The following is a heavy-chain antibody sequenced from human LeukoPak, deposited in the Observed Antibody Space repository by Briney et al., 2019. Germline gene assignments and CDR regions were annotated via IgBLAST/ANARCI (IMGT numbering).Heavy chain of an antibody. CDR1: GDSVSSNSAA. Sequence: SQTLSLTCAISGDSVSSNSAAWNWIRQSPSRGLEWLGRTYYRSKWYNDYAVSVKSRITINPDTSKNQFSLQLISVTPEDTAVYFSARETSLVKRMFVIWGQGKMGTVSS. J-gene: IGHJ3*02. CDR3: ARETSLVKRMFVI. V-gene: IGHV6-1*01. CDR2: TYYRSKWYN. D-gene: IGHD3-16*02.